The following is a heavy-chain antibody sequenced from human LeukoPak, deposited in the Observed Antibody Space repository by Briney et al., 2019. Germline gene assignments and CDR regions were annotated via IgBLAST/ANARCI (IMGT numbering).Heavy chain of an antibody. D-gene: IGHD3-10*01. Sequence: GGSLRLSCAASGFSLIRFSRNWARQAPGKGLEWVSSISSSSSYIYYAESVKGRFTISRDNAKNSLQLRTNSLRAEGPAVYLRARDAGCYGSARTHNYYSMDVWGKGTTVTVSS. CDR1: GFSLIRFS. J-gene: IGHJ6*03. CDR3: ARDAGCYGSARTHNYYSMDV. CDR2: ISSSSSYI. V-gene: IGHV3-21*01.